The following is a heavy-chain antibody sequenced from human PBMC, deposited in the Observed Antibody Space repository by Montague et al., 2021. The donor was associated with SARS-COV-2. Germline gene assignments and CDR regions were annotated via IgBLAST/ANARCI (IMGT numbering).Heavy chain of an antibody. D-gene: IGHD3-10*01. CDR1: GFSLSTSGMC. V-gene: IGHV2-70*01. CDR3: TRTYYYGSGSYYTYYFDY. J-gene: IGHJ4*02. CDR2: IDWDDDK. Sequence: PALVKPTQTLTLTCTFSGFSLSTSGMCVGWIRQPPGKALEWLALIDWDDDKYYSTSLKTRLTISKDTSKNQVVLTMTNMDPVDTATYYCTRTYYYGSGSYYTYYFDYWGQGTLVTVSS.